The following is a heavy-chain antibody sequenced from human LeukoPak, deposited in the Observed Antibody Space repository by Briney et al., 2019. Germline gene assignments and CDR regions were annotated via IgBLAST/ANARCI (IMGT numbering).Heavy chain of an antibody. J-gene: IGHJ4*02. CDR3: ARLTGSNIFDY. Sequence: SETLSLTCTVSAGSISSSSYYWGWIRQPPGRGSEWIGSFYYSGSTYHNPSLKSRVTIFVDTSKNQFSLKLNSVTAADTAVYYCARLTGSNIFDYWGQGTLVTVSS. CDR1: AGSISSSSYY. CDR2: FYYSGST. V-gene: IGHV4-39*01.